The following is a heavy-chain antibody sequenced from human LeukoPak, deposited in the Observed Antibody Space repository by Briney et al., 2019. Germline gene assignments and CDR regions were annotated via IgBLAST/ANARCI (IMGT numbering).Heavy chain of an antibody. CDR2: INSGGSST. D-gene: IGHD6-6*01. Sequence: SGGSLRLSCAASGFTFSTYWMHWVRQAPGKGLVWVSRINSGGSSTSYADSVKGRFTISRDNAKNTLYLQMNSLKAEDTAVYYCARRVLGSSAGSFDYWGQGTLVTVSS. CDR3: ARRVLGSSAGSFDY. V-gene: IGHV3-74*01. CDR1: GFTFSTYW. J-gene: IGHJ4*02.